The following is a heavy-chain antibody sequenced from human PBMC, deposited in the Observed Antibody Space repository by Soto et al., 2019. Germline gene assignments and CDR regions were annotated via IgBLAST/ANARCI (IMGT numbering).Heavy chain of an antibody. Sequence: PGGSLRLSCAASGFTFDDYAMHWVRQAPGKGLEWVSGISWNSGSIGYADSVKGRFTISRDNAKNSLYLQMNSLRAEDTALYYCAKGVGSSEHYYYCYMDVWGKGTTVTVSS. CDR3: AKGVGSSEHYYYCYMDV. J-gene: IGHJ6*03. D-gene: IGHD6-6*01. CDR1: GFTFDDYA. V-gene: IGHV3-9*01. CDR2: ISWNSGSI.